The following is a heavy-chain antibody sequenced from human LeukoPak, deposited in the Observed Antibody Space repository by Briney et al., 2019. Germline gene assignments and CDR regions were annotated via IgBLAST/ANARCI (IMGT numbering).Heavy chain of an antibody. J-gene: IGHJ4*02. V-gene: IGHV3-30*02. Sequence: VGSLRLSCAASGFTFSSYGMHWVRQAPGKGLEWVAFIRYDGSNKYYADSVKGRFTISRDNSKNTLYLQMNSLRAEDTAVYYCAKDLAPLYYYDSSGVDYWGQGTLVTVSS. CDR3: AKDLAPLYYYDSSGVDY. CDR2: IRYDGSNK. CDR1: GFTFSSYG. D-gene: IGHD3-22*01.